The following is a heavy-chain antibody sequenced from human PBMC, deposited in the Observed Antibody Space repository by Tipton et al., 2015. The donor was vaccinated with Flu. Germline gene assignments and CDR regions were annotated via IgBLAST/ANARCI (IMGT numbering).Heavy chain of an antibody. CDR3: VRQIGGGDCY. D-gene: IGHD2-21*01. CDR2: IKQDGSVK. V-gene: IGHV3-7*03. J-gene: IGHJ4*02. CDR1: GFIVSSDY. Sequence: SLRLSCAASGFIVSSDYMSWVRQAPGKGLEWVANIKQDGSVKYYVDSVKGRFTISRDNAKNSLYLQMNSLRAEDTAVYYCVRQIGGGDCYWGQGTLVTVSS.